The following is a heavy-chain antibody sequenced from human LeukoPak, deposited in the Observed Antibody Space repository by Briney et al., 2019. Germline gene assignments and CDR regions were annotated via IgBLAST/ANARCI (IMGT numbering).Heavy chain of an antibody. CDR1: GYTFTGYY. D-gene: IGHD3-10*01. V-gene: IGHV1-2*02. CDR3: ARVSGSYPNSYFDY. J-gene: IGHJ4*02. CDR2: INPNSGGT. Sequence: ASVTVSCKASGYTFTGYYMHWVRQAPGQGLEWMGWINPNSGGTNYAQKFQGRVTMTRDTSISTAYMELSRLRSDDTAVYYCARVSGSYPNSYFDYWGQGTLVTVSS.